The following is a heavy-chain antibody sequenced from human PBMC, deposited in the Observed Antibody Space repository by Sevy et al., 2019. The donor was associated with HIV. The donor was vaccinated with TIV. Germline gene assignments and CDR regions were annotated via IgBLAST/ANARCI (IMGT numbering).Heavy chain of an antibody. V-gene: IGHV3-72*01. D-gene: IGHD2-21*01. CDR3: ARVMRRILWWSLDS. J-gene: IGHJ4*02. CDR1: GGSITSNS. Sequence: LSLTCAVSGGSITSNSWWSWVRQAPGKGLEWVGRIRNKANSYTTEFAASVKGRFTISRDDSKNSLYLQMHSLKTDDTAVYYCARVMRRILWWSLDSWGQGTLVTVSS. CDR2: IRNKANSYTT.